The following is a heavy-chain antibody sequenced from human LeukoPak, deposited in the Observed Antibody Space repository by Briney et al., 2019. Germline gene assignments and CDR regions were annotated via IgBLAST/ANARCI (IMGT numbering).Heavy chain of an antibody. V-gene: IGHV4-59*08. J-gene: IGHJ4*02. CDR3: ARLNVGSGWFFDY. D-gene: IGHD6-19*01. CDR1: GGSISYFY. Sequence: SETLSLTCTVSGGSISYFYWGCIRQPPGKGLKWVGYIYHGGITNYNPSLESRVSMSADTSKNQFSLRLNSVTAADTAVYYCARLNVGSGWFFDYWGQGTLVTVSS. CDR2: IYHGGIT.